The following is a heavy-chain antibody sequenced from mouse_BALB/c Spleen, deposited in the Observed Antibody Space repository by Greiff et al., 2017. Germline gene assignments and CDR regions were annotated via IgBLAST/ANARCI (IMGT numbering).Heavy chain of an antibody. CDR2: INPYNDGT. CDR1: GYTFTSYV. D-gene: IGHD1-1*01. V-gene: IGHV1-14*01. CDR3: ARDYGSSYGYFDY. J-gene: IGHJ2*01. Sequence: VQLKQSGPELVKPGASVKMSCKASGYTFTSYVMHWVKQKPGQGLEWIGYINPYNDGTKYNEKFKGKATLTSDKSSSTAYMELSSLTSEDSAVYYCARDYGSSYGYFDYWGQGTTLTVSS.